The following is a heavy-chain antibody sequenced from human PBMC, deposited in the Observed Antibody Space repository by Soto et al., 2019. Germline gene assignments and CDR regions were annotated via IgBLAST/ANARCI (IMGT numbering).Heavy chain of an antibody. Sequence: SVKVSCKASGGTFSSYAISWVRQAPGRGLEWMGGIIPIFGTANYAQKFQGRVTITADESTSTAYMELSSLRSEDTAVYYCARSYCTNGVCYPQYFQHWGQGTLVTVSS. D-gene: IGHD2-8*01. CDR1: GGTFSSYA. CDR2: IIPIFGTA. J-gene: IGHJ1*01. CDR3: ARSYCTNGVCYPQYFQH. V-gene: IGHV1-69*13.